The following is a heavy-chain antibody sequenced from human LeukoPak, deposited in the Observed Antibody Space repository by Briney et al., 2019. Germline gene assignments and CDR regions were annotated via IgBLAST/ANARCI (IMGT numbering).Heavy chain of an antibody. V-gene: IGHV1-2*02. CDR3: ARAWREDAADAFDI. Sequence: GASVKVSCKASGYTFTAYYMNWVRQAPGQGLEWMGWINPNSGGTNYAQNFQGRVTMTRDTSISTVYMELNSLRSDDTAVYYCARAWREDAADAFDIWGQGTMVTVSS. CDR1: GYTFTAYY. CDR2: INPNSGGT. J-gene: IGHJ3*02. D-gene: IGHD3-3*01.